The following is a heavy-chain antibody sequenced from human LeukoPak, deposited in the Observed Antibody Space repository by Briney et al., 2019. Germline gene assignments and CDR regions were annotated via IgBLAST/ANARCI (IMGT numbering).Heavy chain of an antibody. V-gene: IGHV3-48*03. J-gene: IGHJ4*02. CDR2: ISSSGTTI. Sequence: PGGSLRLSCAASGFSFSSYEINWVRQAPGKGLEWVSYISSSGTTIYYADSVKGRFSISRDNSKNSLYLEMNSLRTEDAAMYYCAKESGKFDYWGQGTLVAVSS. CDR3: AKESGKFDY. CDR1: GFSFSSYE.